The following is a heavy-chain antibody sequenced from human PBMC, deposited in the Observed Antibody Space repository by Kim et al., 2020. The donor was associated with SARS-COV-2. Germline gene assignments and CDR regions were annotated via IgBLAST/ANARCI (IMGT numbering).Heavy chain of an antibody. CDR3: LKDDAAGSNDY. CDR2: I. V-gene: IGHV3-9*01. Sequence: IVSGTSGKGRFTVSRDDAKNSLYLQMDSLKLEDTALYYCLKDDAAGSNDYWGQGTLVTVSP. J-gene: IGHJ4*02. D-gene: IGHD2-15*01.